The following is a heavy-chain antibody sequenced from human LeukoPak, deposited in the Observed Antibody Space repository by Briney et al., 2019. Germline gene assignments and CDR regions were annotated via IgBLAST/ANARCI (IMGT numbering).Heavy chain of an antibody. CDR1: GYTFTSYG. D-gene: IGHD3-22*01. V-gene: IGHV1-69*06. CDR3: ARADRYYYDSSGPLGP. Sequence: SVKVSCKASGYTFTSYGISWVRQAPGQGLEWMGGILPVSNTANNAQNFQGRVTFTADTSTGTAYMELSSLRSEDTAVYYCARADRYYYDSSGPLGPWGQGTLVTVSS. CDR2: ILPVSNTA. J-gene: IGHJ5*02.